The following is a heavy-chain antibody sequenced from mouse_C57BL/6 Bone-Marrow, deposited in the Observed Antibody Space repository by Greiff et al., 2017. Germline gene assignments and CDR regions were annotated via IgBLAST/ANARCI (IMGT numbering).Heavy chain of an antibody. D-gene: IGHD1-1*01. V-gene: IGHV5-4*01. Sequence: EVMLVESGGGLVKPGGSLKLSCAASGFTFSSYAMSWVRQTPEKRLEWVATISDGGSYTYYPDNVKGRFTIYRDNAKNNLYLQMSHLKSEDTAMYYCARDRGNYYGSSYYFDYWGQGTTLTVSS. CDR2: ISDGGSYT. CDR1: GFTFSSYA. CDR3: ARDRGNYYGSSYYFDY. J-gene: IGHJ2*01.